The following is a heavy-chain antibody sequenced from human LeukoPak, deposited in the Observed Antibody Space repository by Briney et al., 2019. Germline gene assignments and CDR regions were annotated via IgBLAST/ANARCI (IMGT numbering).Heavy chain of an antibody. Sequence: PGGSLRLSCAASGFTFSDYNMNWVRQAPAKGLEWVSYISSSSSTIYYADSVKGRFTISRDNAKNSLYLQMNSLRDEDTAVYYCASPQESGTTSFVGYWGQGTLVTVSS. CDR1: GFTFSDYN. CDR2: ISSSSSTI. V-gene: IGHV3-48*02. D-gene: IGHD2/OR15-2a*01. CDR3: ASPQESGTTSFVGY. J-gene: IGHJ4*02.